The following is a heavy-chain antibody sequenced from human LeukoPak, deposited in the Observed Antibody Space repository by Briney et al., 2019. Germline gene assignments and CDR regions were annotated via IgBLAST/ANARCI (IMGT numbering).Heavy chain of an antibody. CDR1: GFTFSSYR. CDR2: ITSSSSYI. Sequence: GGSLRLSCAASGFTFSSYRMNWVRQAPGKGLEWVSSITSSSSYIYYADSVKGRFTLSRDNAKNSLYLQMNSLRAEDTAVYYCARDHGTYQPLDSFDYWGQGTLVTVSS. CDR3: ARDHGTYQPLDSFDY. J-gene: IGHJ4*02. V-gene: IGHV3-21*01. D-gene: IGHD1-26*01.